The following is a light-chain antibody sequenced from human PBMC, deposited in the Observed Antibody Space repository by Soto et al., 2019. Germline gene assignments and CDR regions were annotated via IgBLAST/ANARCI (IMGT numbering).Light chain of an antibody. V-gene: IGKV3-15*01. J-gene: IGKJ4*01. CDR2: GAS. CDR1: QSVSSD. Sequence: EIVMTHSPATLSVSPCERATLSASASQSVSSDLAWYQQKPGQAPRLLIYGASTRATDIPAAFSGSGSGTEFTLTISSLQSEDFAVYYCQQYNNWPPVTFGGGTKVDIK. CDR3: QQYNNWPPVT.